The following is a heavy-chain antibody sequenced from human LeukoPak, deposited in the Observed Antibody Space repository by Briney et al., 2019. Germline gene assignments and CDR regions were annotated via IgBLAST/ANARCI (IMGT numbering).Heavy chain of an antibody. J-gene: IGHJ6*03. V-gene: IGHV4-61*02. CDR2: IYTSGST. Sequence: SQTLSLTCTVSGGSISSGSYYWSWIRQPAGKGLEWIGRIYTSGSTNYNPSPKSRVTISVDTSKNQFSLKLSSVTAADTAVYYCASGGVVPATYYYYYYMDVWGKGTTVTVSS. CDR1: GGSISSGSYY. CDR3: ASGGVVPATYYYYYYMDV. D-gene: IGHD2-2*01.